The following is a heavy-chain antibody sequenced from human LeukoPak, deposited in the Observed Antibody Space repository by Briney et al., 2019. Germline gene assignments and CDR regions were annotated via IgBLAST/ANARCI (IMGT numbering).Heavy chain of an antibody. Sequence: SETLSLTCAVSGGSFNGYFWTWIRQPPGKGLEWIGEITNTGDTKYNPSLNNRVTIAVDTSKRQFSLRLTSVTAADTAMYYCARAPYIRSWYQLSRGEGYWGQGTLVTVST. CDR3: ARAPYIRSWYQLSRGEGY. J-gene: IGHJ4*02. D-gene: IGHD2-2*01. V-gene: IGHV4-34*01. CDR1: GGSFNGYF. CDR2: ITNTGDT.